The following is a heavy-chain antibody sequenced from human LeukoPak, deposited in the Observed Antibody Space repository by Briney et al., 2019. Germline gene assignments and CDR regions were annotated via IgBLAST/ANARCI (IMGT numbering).Heavy chain of an antibody. V-gene: IGHV3-48*03. J-gene: IGHJ3*02. D-gene: IGHD3-22*01. CDR2: ISSSGSTI. CDR1: GFTFSSYE. CDR3: AREASTYYYYSSGYDDAFDI. Sequence: GGSLRLSCAASGFTFSSYEMNWVRRAPGKGLEWVSYISSSGSTIYYADSVKGRFTISRDNAKNSLYLQMNSLRAEDTAVYYCAREASTYYYYSSGYDDAFDIWGQGTMVTVSS.